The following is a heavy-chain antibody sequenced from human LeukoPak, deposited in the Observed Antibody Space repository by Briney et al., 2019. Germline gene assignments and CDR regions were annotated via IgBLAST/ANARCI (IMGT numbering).Heavy chain of an antibody. Sequence: ASVKVSCKASGGTFSSYAISWVRQAPGQGLEWMGGIIPIFGTANYAQKFQGRVTITADESTSTAYTELSSLRSEDTAVYYCASSFGGSYYFDYWGQGTLVTVSS. V-gene: IGHV1-69*13. D-gene: IGHD1-26*01. CDR3: ASSFGGSYYFDY. CDR2: IIPIFGTA. J-gene: IGHJ4*02. CDR1: GGTFSSYA.